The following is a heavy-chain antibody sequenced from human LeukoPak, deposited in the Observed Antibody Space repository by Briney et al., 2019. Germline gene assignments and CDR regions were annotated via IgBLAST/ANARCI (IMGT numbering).Heavy chain of an antibody. CDR3: AKAGGYSYGFGIGDDALDI. D-gene: IGHD5-18*01. V-gene: IGHV3-30*02. CDR2: IRYDGSNK. CDR1: GFTFSSYG. J-gene: IGHJ3*02. Sequence: SGGSLRLSCAASGFTFSSYGMHWVRQAPGKGLEWVAFIRYDGSNKYYADSVKGRFSISRYNPNNTLFLQMNSLRAEDTAVYYCAKAGGYSYGFGIGDDALDIWGQGTMVTVSS.